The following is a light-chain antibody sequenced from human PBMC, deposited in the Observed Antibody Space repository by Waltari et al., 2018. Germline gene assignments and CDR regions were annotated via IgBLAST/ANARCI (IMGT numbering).Light chain of an antibody. CDR1: QSVTSN. Sequence: EIVMTQSPASLSLSPGERATLSCRASQSVTSNLAWYQQKPGQAPRLLTYGAPTRAAGIPVRLSGSGSGTEFTLTVSGLQSEDFAIYYCQQYNDWPPWTFGQGTKVEIK. CDR2: GAP. J-gene: IGKJ1*01. CDR3: QQYNDWPPWT. V-gene: IGKV3-15*01.